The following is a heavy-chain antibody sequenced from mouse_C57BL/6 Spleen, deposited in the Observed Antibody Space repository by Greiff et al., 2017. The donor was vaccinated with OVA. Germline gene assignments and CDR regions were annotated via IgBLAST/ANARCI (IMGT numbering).Heavy chain of an antibody. Sequence: QVQLQQSGAELVRPGTSVKVSCKASGYAFTNYLIEWVKQRPGQGLEWIGVINPGSGGTNYNEKFKGKATLTADKSSSTAYMQLSSLTSEDSAVYFCARSGARTGYFDVWGTGTTVTVSS. CDR3: ARSGARTGYFDV. D-gene: IGHD3-1*01. J-gene: IGHJ1*03. CDR2: INPGSGGT. CDR1: GYAFTNYL. V-gene: IGHV1-54*01.